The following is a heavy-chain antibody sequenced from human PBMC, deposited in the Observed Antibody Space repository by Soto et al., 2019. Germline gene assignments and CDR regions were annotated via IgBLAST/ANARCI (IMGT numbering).Heavy chain of an antibody. Sequence: QVQLQESGPGLVKPSETLSLTCTVSGGSISSYYWSWIRQPPGKGLEWIGYIYYSGSTNYNPSLKRRVTIAVDTSKNQFALKLSSVTAADTAVYYCARGGDNGDAFDIWGQGTMVTVSS. D-gene: IGHD3-16*01. CDR2: IYYSGST. CDR3: ARGGDNGDAFDI. V-gene: IGHV4-59*01. J-gene: IGHJ3*02. CDR1: GGSISSYY.